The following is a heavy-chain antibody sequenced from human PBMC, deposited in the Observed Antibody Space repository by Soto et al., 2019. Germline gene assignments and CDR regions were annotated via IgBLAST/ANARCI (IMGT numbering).Heavy chain of an antibody. V-gene: IGHV1-3*01. Sequence: ASVKVSCKASGYTFTSYAMHWVRQAPGQRLEWMGWINAGNGNTKYSQKFQGRVTITRGTSASTAYMELSSLRSEDTAVYYCARTSEYGNWFDPWGQGTLVTVSS. D-gene: IGHD4-17*01. CDR1: GYTFTSYA. CDR3: ARTSEYGNWFDP. CDR2: INAGNGNT. J-gene: IGHJ5*02.